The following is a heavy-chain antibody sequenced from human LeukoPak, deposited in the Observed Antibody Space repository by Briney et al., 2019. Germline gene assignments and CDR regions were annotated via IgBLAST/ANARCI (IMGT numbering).Heavy chain of an antibody. J-gene: IGHJ4*02. CDR3: ARVARDGYSY. V-gene: IGHV4-39*07. Sequence: PSETLSLTCTVSGGSISSSSYYWGWIRQPPGKGLEWIGEIYHSGSTNYNPSLKSRVTISVDTSKNQFSLKLSSVTAADTAVYYCARVARDGYSYWGQGTLVTVSS. CDR2: IYHSGST. D-gene: IGHD5-24*01. CDR1: GGSISSSSYY.